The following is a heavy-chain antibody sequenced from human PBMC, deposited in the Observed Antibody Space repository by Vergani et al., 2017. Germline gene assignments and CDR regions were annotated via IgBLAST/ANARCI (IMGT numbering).Heavy chain of an antibody. CDR3: ARSGDSLYYYGMDV. CDR2: IIPILGIA. CDR1: GGTFSNFA. Sequence: QVQLVQSGAEVKRPGSSVKVSCKASGGTFSNFAINWVRQAPGRGLEWMGAIIPILGIANYAQKFQGRVTITADKSTSTAYMELSSLRSEDTAVYYCARSGDSLYYYGMDVWGQGTTVTVSS. J-gene: IGHJ6*02. D-gene: IGHD4-17*01. V-gene: IGHV1-69*04.